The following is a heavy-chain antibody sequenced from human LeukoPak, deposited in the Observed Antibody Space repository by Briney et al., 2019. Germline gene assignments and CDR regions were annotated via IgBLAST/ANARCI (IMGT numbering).Heavy chain of an antibody. V-gene: IGHV3-48*01. D-gene: IGHD1-26*01. CDR3: ARVRSQGDIGY. CDR1: GFTFSSYS. CDR2: ISSSSSTI. Sequence: GGSLRLSCAASGFTFSSYSMNWVRQAPGKGLEWVSYISSSSSTIYYADSVKGRFTISRDNAKNSLYLQMNSLRAEDTAVYYCARVRSQGDIGYWGQGTLVTVSS. J-gene: IGHJ4*02.